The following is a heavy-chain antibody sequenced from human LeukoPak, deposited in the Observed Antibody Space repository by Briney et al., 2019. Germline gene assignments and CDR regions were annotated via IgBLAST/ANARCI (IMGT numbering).Heavy chain of an antibody. J-gene: IGHJ5*02. CDR1: GGSISSSSYY. CDR3: ARGPRRAALTTLVCFDP. Sequence: SETLSLTCTVSGGSISSSSYYWGWIRQPPGKGLEWIGSIYYSGSTYYNPSLKSRVTISVDTSKNQFSLKLSSVTAADTAVYSCARGPRRAALTTLVCFDPWGQGTLVTVSS. V-gene: IGHV4-39*07. D-gene: IGHD6-6*01. CDR2: IYYSGST.